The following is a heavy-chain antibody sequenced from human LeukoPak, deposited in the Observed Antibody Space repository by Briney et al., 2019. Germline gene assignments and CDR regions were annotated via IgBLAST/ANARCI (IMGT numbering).Heavy chain of an antibody. CDR2: IGGSGITT. J-gene: IGHJ4*02. V-gene: IGHV3-23*01. CDR1: GFIFNNYA. D-gene: IGHD1-1*01. CDR3: APDSTTGTTGDY. Sequence: GGSLRLSCAASGFIFNNYAMHWVRQAPGKGLEWVSTIGGSGITTFYADSVKGRFTISRDNSKNAVFLQVNSLRAEDTAVYYCAPDSTTGTTGDYWGQGTLVTVSS.